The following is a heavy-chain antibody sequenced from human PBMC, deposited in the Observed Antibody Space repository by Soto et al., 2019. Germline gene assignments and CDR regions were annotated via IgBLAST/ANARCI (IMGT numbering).Heavy chain of an antibody. D-gene: IGHD3-10*01. CDR3: ARRTPLYASESSRFDP. J-gene: IGHJ5*02. Sequence: PSETLSLTCIVSCGSITNNDYYWGWIRRPPGKGLEWIGTIHYSGGASYNPSLKSRVIISADTSKNQFSLRLSSVTAADTAVYYRARRTPLYASESSRFDPWGQGALVTVSS. CDR1: CGSITNNDYY. CDR2: IHYSGGA. V-gene: IGHV4-39*01.